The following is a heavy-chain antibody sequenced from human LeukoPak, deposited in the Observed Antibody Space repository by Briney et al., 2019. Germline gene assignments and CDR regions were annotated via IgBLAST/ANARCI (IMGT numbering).Heavy chain of an antibody. CDR1: GGSISSSSYY. CDR2: IYYSGST. D-gene: IGHD7-27*01. J-gene: IGHJ4*02. Sequence: PSETLSLTCTVSGGSISSSSYYWGWIRQPPGKGLEWIGSIYYSGSTYYSPSLKSRVTISVDTSKNQFSLKLSSVTAADTAVYYCARRELGGNFDYWGQGTLVTVSS. CDR3: ARRELGGNFDY. V-gene: IGHV4-39*01.